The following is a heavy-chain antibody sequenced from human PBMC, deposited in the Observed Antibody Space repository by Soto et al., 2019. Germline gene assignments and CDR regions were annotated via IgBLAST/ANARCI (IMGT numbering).Heavy chain of an antibody. J-gene: IGHJ6*02. CDR2: IYHSGST. V-gene: IGHV4-4*02. CDR1: GGSISSSNW. CDR3: ARWTEYYYYYGMDV. Sequence: SETLSLTCAVSGGSISSSNWWSWVRQPPGKGLEWIGEIYHSGSTNYNPSLKSRVTISVDKSKNQFSLKLSSVTAADTAVYYCARWTEYYYYYGMDVWGQGTTVTVSS.